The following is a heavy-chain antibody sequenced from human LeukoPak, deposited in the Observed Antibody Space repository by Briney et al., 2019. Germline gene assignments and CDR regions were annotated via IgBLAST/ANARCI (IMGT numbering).Heavy chain of an antibody. CDR2: IRSKAYGETA. CDR1: GFTFGDYA. V-gene: IGHV3-49*03. J-gene: IGHJ4*02. CDR3: TRDRGAYNLYDY. D-gene: IGHD1-1*01. Sequence: GGSLRLSCTVSGFTFGDYAMSWIRQAPGKGLEWVGFIRSKAYGETADYAASVKGRFTISRDDSKAIAYLQMNSLKTKDTAVYHCTRDRGAYNLYDYWGQGTLVTVSS.